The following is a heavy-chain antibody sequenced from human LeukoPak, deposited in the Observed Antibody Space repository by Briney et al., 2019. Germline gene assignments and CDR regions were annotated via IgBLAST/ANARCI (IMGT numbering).Heavy chain of an antibody. CDR3: ARDSYSSSWYFDY. CDR1: GGSISSYY. J-gene: IGHJ4*02. V-gene: IGHV4-59*01. CDR2: IYYSGST. D-gene: IGHD6-13*01. Sequence: SETLSLTCTVSGGSISSYYWSWIRQPPAKGQEWIGYIYYSGSTNYNPSLKSRVTISVDTSKNQFSLKLSSVTAADSSVYYCARDSYSSSWYFDYWGQGTLVTVSS.